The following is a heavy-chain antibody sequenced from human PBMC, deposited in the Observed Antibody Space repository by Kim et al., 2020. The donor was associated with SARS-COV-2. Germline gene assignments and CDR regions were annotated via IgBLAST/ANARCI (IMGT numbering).Heavy chain of an antibody. CDR2: ISSSSSTI. V-gene: IGHV3-48*04. J-gene: IGHJ4*02. D-gene: IGHD2-15*01. CDR3: ARDLGYCSGGSCYDYYFDY. CDR1: GFTFSSYS. Sequence: GGSLRLSCAASGFTFSSYSMNWVRQAPGKGLEWVSYISSSSSTIYYADSVKGRFTISRDNAKNSLYLQMNSLRAEDTAVYYCARDLGYCSGGSCYDYYFDYWGQGTLVTVSS.